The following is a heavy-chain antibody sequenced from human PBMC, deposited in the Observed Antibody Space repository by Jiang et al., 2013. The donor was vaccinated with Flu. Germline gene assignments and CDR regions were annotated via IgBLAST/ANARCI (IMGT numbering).Heavy chain of an antibody. V-gene: IGHV1-18*04. CDR1: SYG. J-gene: IGHJ4*02. D-gene: IGHD2-2*01. CDR3: ARHQLLLSRYYFDY. Sequence: SYGISWVRQAPGQGLEWMGWISAYNGNTNYAQKLQGRVTMTTDTSTSTAYMELRSLRSDDTAVYYCARHQLLLSRYYFDYWGQGTLVTVSS. CDR2: ISAYNGNT.